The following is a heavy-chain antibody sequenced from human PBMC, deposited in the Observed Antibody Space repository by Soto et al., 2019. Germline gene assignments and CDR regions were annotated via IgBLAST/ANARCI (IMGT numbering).Heavy chain of an antibody. J-gene: IGHJ5*02. CDR1: GYGFTVYG. CDR3: ARDQSSGWHNWFDP. V-gene: IGHV1-18*04. Sequence: SVKGSCKGAGYGFTVYGISWLRQAPGQGLEWMGWISAYNGNTNYAQKLQGRVTMTTDTSTSTAYMELRSLRSDDTAVYYCARDQSSGWHNWFDPWGQGTPVTVSS. CDR2: ISAYNGNT. D-gene: IGHD6-19*01.